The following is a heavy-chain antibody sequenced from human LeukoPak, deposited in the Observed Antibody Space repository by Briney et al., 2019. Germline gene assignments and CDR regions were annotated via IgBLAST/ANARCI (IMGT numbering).Heavy chain of an antibody. V-gene: IGHV3-43*02. CDR2: ISGDGGSA. D-gene: IGHD2-21*02. CDR3: AKDIMSVVVTAGQN. CDR1: GFTFDDYA. Sequence: GGSLTLSCAASGFTFDDYAMHWVRQAPGKGLEWVSLISGDGGSAYYADSVKGRFTISRDSSKNSLYLQMNSLRTEDTALYYCAKDIMSVVVTAGQNWGQGTLVTVSS. J-gene: IGHJ4*02.